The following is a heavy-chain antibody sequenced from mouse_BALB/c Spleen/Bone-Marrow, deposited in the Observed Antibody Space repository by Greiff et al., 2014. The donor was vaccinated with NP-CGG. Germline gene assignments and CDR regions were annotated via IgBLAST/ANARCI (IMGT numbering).Heavy chain of an antibody. CDR2: IDPANGNT. V-gene: IGHV14-3*02. CDR1: GFNIEDTY. J-gene: IGHJ4*01. D-gene: IGHD1-1*01. Sequence: EIQLQQSGAELVKPGASVKLSCTASGFNIEDTYMHWVKQRPEQGLEWIGRIDPANGNTKYDPKFQGKATITADTSSNTAYLQLSSLTSEDTAVYYCARYYYGSSYAMDYWGQGTSVTVSS. CDR3: ARYYYGSSYAMDY.